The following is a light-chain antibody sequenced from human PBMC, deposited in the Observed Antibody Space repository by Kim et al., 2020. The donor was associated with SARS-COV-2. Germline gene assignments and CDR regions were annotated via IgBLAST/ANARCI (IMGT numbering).Light chain of an antibody. V-gene: IGLV2-11*01. CDR2: DVS. CDR1: SSDVGSYNY. CDR3: CSYAGSYTYV. J-gene: IGLJ1*01. Sequence: GPSVPISCTGTSSDVGSYNYVSWYQQHPGKAPKFMIYDVSKRPSGVPDRFSGSKSGNTASLTISGLQAEDEADYYCCSYAGSYTYVFGTGTKVTVL.